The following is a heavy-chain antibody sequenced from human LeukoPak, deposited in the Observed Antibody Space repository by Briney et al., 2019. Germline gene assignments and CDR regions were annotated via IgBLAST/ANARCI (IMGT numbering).Heavy chain of an antibody. CDR1: GSTFSTYA. CDR3: ATDGKLVGATNDY. V-gene: IGHV3-23*01. D-gene: IGHD1-26*01. Sequence: PGGSLRLSCAASGSTFSTYAMSWVRQTPGKGLEWVSAISGDGGNTYYADSMKGRFTVSRDDSKSTLYLQMNSLRAEDTAVYYCATDGKLVGATNDYWGQGTLVTVSS. J-gene: IGHJ4*02. CDR2: ISGDGGNT.